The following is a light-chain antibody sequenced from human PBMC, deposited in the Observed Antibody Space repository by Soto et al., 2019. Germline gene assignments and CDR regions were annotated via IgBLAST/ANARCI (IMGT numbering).Light chain of an antibody. CDR1: QTISSW. J-gene: IGKJ5*01. V-gene: IGKV1-5*01. CDR3: QQYNNWLPAIT. Sequence: ILMTQSPSSLSASVGDRVTITCRASQTISSWLAWYQQKPWKAPKLLIYAASTRATGVPDRFSGSGSGTEFTLIISSLQSEDLAVYYCQQYNNWLPAITFGQGTRLEIK. CDR2: AAS.